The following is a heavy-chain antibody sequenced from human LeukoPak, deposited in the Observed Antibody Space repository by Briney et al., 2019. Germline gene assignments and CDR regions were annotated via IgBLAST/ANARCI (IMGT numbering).Heavy chain of an antibody. CDR1: GFTFSTYE. CDR3: ARRYGRTLYSFDY. D-gene: IGHD2-8*01. Sequence: GGSLRLSCAASGFTFSTYEMNWVRQAPGKGLEWLSYIDTSGSTLDYADSVKGRFTISRDNAKNSLYLQMNSLRAEDAAIYYCARRYGRTLYSFDYWGQGTLVTLSS. CDR2: IDTSGSTL. V-gene: IGHV3-48*03. J-gene: IGHJ4*02.